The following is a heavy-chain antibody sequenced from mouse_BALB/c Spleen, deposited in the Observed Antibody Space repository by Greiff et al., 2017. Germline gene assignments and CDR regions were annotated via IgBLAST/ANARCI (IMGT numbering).Heavy chain of an antibody. J-gene: IGHJ2*01. CDR2: IYPGNSDT. CDR3: TRRLGRDDYFDY. V-gene: IGHV1-5*01. CDR1: GYTFTSYW. Sequence: VQLKESGTVLARPGASVKMSCKASGYTFTSYWMHWVKQRPGQGLEWIGAIYPGNSDTSYNQKFKGKAKLTAVTSTSTAYMELSSLTNEDSAVYYCTRRLGRDDYFDYWGQGTTLTVSS. D-gene: IGHD4-1*01.